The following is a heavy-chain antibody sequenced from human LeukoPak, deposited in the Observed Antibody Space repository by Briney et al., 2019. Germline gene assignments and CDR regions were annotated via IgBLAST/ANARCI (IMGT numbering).Heavy chain of an antibody. J-gene: IGHJ4*02. CDR3: ARDWGSYYPPYYFDY. CDR1: GFTFSSYE. Sequence: PGGSLRLSCAASGFTFSSYEMNWVRQAPGKGLEWVSYISSSGSTIYYADSVKGRFTISRDNAKNSLYLQMNSLRAEDTAVYYCARDWGSYYPPYYFDYWGQGTLVTVSS. V-gene: IGHV3-48*03. D-gene: IGHD1-26*01. CDR2: ISSSGSTI.